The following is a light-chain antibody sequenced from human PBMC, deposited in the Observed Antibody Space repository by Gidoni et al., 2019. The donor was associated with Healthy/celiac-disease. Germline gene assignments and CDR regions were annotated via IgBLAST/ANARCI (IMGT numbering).Light chain of an antibody. J-gene: IGKJ4*01. CDR3: QHFGN. Sequence: EIVLTQSPGTLSLSPGQSATLSCRASQSISSSQLAWYQQKPGQAPRPLMYGASSRATGIPDMFSGSWSGTDFTLTISRLEPEDFAVYYCQHFGNFGGGTKVE. CDR1: QSISSSQ. V-gene: IGKV3-20*01. CDR2: GAS.